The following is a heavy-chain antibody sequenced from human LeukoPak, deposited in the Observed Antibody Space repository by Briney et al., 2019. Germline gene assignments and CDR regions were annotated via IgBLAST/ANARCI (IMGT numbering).Heavy chain of an antibody. CDR1: GFKFYYQW. Sequence: PGGSLRLSCGAPGFKFYYQWFRWGHRSTGKVLEWVANTNQDEGNKYSVDSVKGRFTSSRDNARNSLYLQMNGLGAEDTAVYYCARFRYIGSDLEVFDSWGQGTLVTVSS. CDR2: TNQDEGNK. J-gene: IGHJ4*02. V-gene: IGHV3-7*01. CDR3: ARFRYIGSDLEVFDS. D-gene: IGHD5-12*01.